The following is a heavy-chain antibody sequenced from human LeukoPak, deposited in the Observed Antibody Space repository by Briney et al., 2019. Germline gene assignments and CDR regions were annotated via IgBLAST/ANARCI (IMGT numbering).Heavy chain of an antibody. CDR3: ARVRDRIVVVPVAMRKSGGGRYYYYYYMDV. V-gene: IGHV3-7*01. D-gene: IGHD2-2*01. J-gene: IGHJ6*03. CDR2: IDQDGSEK. CDR1: GFTFSNYA. Sequence: PGGSLRLSCVASGFTFSNYAMHWVCQAPGTGLEWVANIDQDGSEKYYVDSVKGRFTISRDNAKNSLYLQMNSLRAEDTAVYYCARVRDRIVVVPVAMRKSGGGRYYYYYYMDVWGKGTTVTISS.